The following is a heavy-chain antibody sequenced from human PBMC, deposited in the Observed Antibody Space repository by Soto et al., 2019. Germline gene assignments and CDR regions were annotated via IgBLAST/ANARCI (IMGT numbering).Heavy chain of an antibody. D-gene: IGHD6-13*01. J-gene: IGHJ6*02. CDR3: ATGAAAGQGGGMDV. CDR1: GFTFDDYA. Sequence: EVQLVESGGGLVQPGRSLRLSCAASGFTFDDYAMHWVRQAPGKGLEWVSGISWNSGSIGYADSVKGRFTISRDNAKNSLYLQMNSLRAEDTALYYCATGAAAGQGGGMDVWGQGTTVTVSS. CDR2: ISWNSGSI. V-gene: IGHV3-9*01.